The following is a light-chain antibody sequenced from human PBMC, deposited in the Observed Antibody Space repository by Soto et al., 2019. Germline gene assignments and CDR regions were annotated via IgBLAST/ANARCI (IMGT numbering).Light chain of an antibody. CDR3: QQYYSVPPFT. J-gene: IGKJ5*01. Sequence: IVMTQSPDSLAVSLGERATINCKSSQSILYYSNNKNYLAWYQQKPGQPPELITYWASNRESGVPDRFSGSGPWTDSTLTSTNLQAGDVAVYDCQQYYSVPPFTFGPGTRLVMK. CDR2: WAS. V-gene: IGKV4-1*01. CDR1: QSILYYSNNKNY.